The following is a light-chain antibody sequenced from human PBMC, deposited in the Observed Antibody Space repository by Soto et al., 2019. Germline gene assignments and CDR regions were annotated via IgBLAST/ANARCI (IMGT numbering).Light chain of an antibody. J-gene: IGKJ1*01. Sequence: EIVVTQSPAALSLSPGEIATLSCRASQSVSSNLAWYQQKPGQAPRLLIYGASTRATGIPARLSGSGSGTEFTLTISSLKSEDFAVYYCQQYSIWRTFGHGTKVDIK. CDR1: QSVSSN. CDR3: QQYSIWRT. CDR2: GAS. V-gene: IGKV3-15*01.